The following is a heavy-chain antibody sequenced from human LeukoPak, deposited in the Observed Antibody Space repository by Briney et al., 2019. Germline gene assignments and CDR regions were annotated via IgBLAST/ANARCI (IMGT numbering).Heavy chain of an antibody. J-gene: IGHJ4*02. CDR3: AKDQRYCTNGVCYRPFDY. V-gene: IGHV3-23*01. D-gene: IGHD2-8*01. CDR1: GFTSSSYA. CDR2: ISGSGGST. Sequence: GGSLRLSCAASGFTSSSYAMSWVRQAPGKGLEGVSAISGSGGSTYYADSVKGRFTISRDNSKNTLYLQMNSLRAEDMAVYYCAKDQRYCTNGVCYRPFDYWGQGTLVTVSS.